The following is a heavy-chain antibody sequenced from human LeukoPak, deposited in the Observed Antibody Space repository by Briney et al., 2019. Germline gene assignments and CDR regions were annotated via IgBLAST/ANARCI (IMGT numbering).Heavy chain of an antibody. CDR2: ISSSSYI. V-gene: IGHV3-21*01. CDR3: ARSPVSRKLDY. Sequence: GGSLRLSCAASGFTFSSYSMNWVRQAPGKGLEWVSSISSSSYIYYADSVKGRFTISRDNAKNSLYLQMNSLRAEDTAVYYCARSPVSRKLDYWGQGTLVTVSS. D-gene: IGHD1-14*01. J-gene: IGHJ4*02. CDR1: GFTFSSYS.